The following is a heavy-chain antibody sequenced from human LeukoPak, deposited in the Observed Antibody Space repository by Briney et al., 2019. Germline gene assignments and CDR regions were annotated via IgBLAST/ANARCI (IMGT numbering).Heavy chain of an antibody. CDR2: INPNSGGT. J-gene: IGHJ4*02. V-gene: IGHV1-2*02. Sequence: GASVKVSCKASGYTFTGYYMHWVRQAPGQGLEWMGWINPNSGGTNYAQKFQGRVTMTRDTSISTAHMELSRLRSDDTAVYYCARSVYFDWLSLNWGQGTLVTVSS. CDR1: GYTFTGYY. CDR3: ARSVYFDWLSLN. D-gene: IGHD3-9*01.